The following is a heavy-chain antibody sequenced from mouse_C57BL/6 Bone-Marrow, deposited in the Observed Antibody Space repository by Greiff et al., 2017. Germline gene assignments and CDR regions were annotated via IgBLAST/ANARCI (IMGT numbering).Heavy chain of an antibody. CDR3: ARDGNYFRWYFDV. D-gene: IGHD2-1*01. CDR2: ISYDGSN. V-gene: IGHV3-6*01. Sequence: EVKLQESGPGLVKPSQSLSLTCSVTGYSIPSGYYWNWIRQFPGNKLEWLGYISYDGSNNYNPSLKNRISITRDTSKNQFFLKLNSVTTEDTATYYCARDGNYFRWYFDVWGTGTTVTVSS. J-gene: IGHJ1*03. CDR1: GYSIPSGYY.